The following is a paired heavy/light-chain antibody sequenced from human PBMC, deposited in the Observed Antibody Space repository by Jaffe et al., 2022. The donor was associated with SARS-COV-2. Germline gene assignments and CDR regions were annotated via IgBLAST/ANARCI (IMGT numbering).Light chain of an antibody. CDR3: MQPLQTPLT. J-gene: IGKJ4*01. Sequence: DIVMTQSPLSLAVTPGESASISCRSSQSLLHSNGYNYLDWYLQKPGQSPQLLIYLGSNRASGVPDRFSGSASGTDFTLKISRVEAEDVGVYYCMQPLQTPLTFGGGTKVEIK. CDR2: LGS. V-gene: IGKV2-28*01. CDR1: QSLLHSNGYNY.
Heavy chain of an antibody. CDR1: GYPFSIYG. Sequence: QVQVVQSGPEVKKPGASVKVSCKASGYPFSIYGISWTRQAPGQGLEWMGWISASNGDTNYAEKLQGRVTMTTDTSTTTAYMELRNLTSDDTAVYYCARDRQGLGRFDPWGQGTLVTVSS. J-gene: IGHJ5*02. CDR2: ISASNGDT. D-gene: IGHD2-21*01. V-gene: IGHV1-18*01. CDR3: ARDRQGLGRFDP.